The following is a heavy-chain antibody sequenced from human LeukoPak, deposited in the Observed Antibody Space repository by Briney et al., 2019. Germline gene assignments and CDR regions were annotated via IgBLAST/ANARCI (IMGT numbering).Heavy chain of an antibody. J-gene: IGHJ4*02. CDR1: GGSISSSNHY. Sequence: PSETLSLTCTVSGGSISSSNHYWGWIRQPPGKGLERIGTIYHSGSTYYNPSLKSRVTISVDRSKNQFSLKLSSVTAADTAVYYCASGRGSSWYSFDYWGQGTLVTVSS. V-gene: IGHV4-39*07. CDR2: IYHSGST. D-gene: IGHD6-13*01. CDR3: ASGRGSSWYSFDY.